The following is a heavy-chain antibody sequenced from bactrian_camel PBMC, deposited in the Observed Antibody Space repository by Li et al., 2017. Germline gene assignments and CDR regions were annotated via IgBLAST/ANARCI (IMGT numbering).Heavy chain of an antibody. CDR2: INSGGGST. D-gene: IGHD6*01. CDR1: GFTFSSND. J-gene: IGHJ6*01. Sequence: VQLVESGGGLVQPGGSLRISCAASGFTFSSNDMSWIRQAPGKGLEWVSRINSGGGSTYYADSVKGRFTISRDNAKNTLYLQMNNLKPEDTAVYYCVTSAGTLVAGTSLDFGYWGQGTQVTVS. V-gene: IGHV3S40*01. CDR3: VTSAGTLVAGTSLDFGY.